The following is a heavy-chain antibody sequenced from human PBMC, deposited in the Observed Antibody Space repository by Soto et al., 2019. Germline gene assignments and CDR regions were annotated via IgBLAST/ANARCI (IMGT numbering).Heavy chain of an antibody. J-gene: IGHJ4*02. D-gene: IGHD2-15*01. Sequence: ASVKVSCKASGYTFTSYGISWGRQAPGQGLEWMGWISAYNGNTNYAQKLQGRVTMTTDTSTSTAYMELRSLRSDDTAVYYCARRPVCCSDFDYWGQGTLVTVSS. CDR2: ISAYNGNT. CDR3: ARRPVCCSDFDY. CDR1: GYTFTSYG. V-gene: IGHV1-18*01.